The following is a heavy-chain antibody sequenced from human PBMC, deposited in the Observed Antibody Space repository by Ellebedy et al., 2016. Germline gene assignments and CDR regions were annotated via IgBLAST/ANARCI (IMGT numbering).Heavy chain of an antibody. Sequence: ASVKVSCXASGYTFTSYGISWVRQAPGQGLEWMGWISAYNGNTNYAQKLQGRVTMTTDTSTSTAYMELRSLRSDDTAVYYCARECFSERWLQFVAFDIWGQGTMVTVSS. V-gene: IGHV1-18*01. J-gene: IGHJ3*02. CDR3: ARECFSERWLQFVAFDI. CDR1: GYTFTSYG. D-gene: IGHD5-24*01. CDR2: ISAYNGNT.